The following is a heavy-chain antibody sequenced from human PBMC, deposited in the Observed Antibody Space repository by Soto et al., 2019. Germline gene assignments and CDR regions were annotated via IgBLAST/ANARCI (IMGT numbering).Heavy chain of an antibody. V-gene: IGHV1-46*01. D-gene: IGHD3-10*01. CDR3: ARDVIGHYNYGTICYYFDH. J-gene: IGHJ4*02. CDR1: GYSFTNFH. CDR2: IDPSGGIT. Sequence: QVQLSQFGAEVKKPGASVKVSCKASGYSFTNFHIHWVRQAPGQGLEWMGMIDPSGGITRDAQRLKGRITMTRDAATSTVYMELSSLTSEDTAVYYCARDVIGHYNYGTICYYFDHWGQGTLVTVSS.